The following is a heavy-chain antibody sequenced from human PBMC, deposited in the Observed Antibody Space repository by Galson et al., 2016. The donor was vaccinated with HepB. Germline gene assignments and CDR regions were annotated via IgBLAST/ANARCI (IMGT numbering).Heavy chain of an antibody. J-gene: IGHJ6*03. V-gene: IGHV1-18*04. Sequence: QSGAEVKKPGASVKVSCKASGYIFASYGISRVRQAPGQGLEWMGWISTLNGKTNYPQKLQGRVTMTTDTSTTTAYMELRSLRSDDTAVYYCARDVAARPTYYYYMDVWGEGTTVTVSS. CDR3: ARDVAARPTYYYYMDV. D-gene: IGHD6-6*01. CDR2: ISTLNGKT. CDR1: GYIFASYG.